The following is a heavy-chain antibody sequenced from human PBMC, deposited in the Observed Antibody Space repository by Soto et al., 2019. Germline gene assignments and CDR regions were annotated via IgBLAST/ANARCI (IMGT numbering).Heavy chain of an antibody. CDR1: GYTFTGYH. CDR2: INPNSGGT. J-gene: IGHJ6*03. D-gene: IGHD2-2*02. V-gene: IGHV1-2*04. CDR3: ARGGVVVVPAAIGLRYYMDV. Sequence: ASVRVSCKASGYTFTGYHMHWVRQAPGQGLEWMGWINPNSGGTNYAQKFQGWVTMTRDTSISTAYMELSRLRSDDTAVYYCARGGVVVVPAAIGLRYYMDVWGKGTTVTVSS.